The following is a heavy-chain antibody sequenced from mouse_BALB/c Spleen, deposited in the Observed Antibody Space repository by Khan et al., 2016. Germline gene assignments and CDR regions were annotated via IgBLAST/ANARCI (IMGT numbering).Heavy chain of an antibody. J-gene: IGHJ4*01. D-gene: IGHD3-1*01. CDR2: INPTYGRT. CDR3: ARTGAPYDMDY. V-gene: IGHV1S81*02. CDR1: GYTFTSYW. Sequence: VQLQQPGAELVKPGTSVRLSCKASGYTFTSYWMHWMKQRPGQGLEWIGEINPTYGRTDYNEKFKTKATLTVDKSSSTVYMQLNSLTSEDSAVYYCARTGAPYDMDYWGQGTSVTVSS.